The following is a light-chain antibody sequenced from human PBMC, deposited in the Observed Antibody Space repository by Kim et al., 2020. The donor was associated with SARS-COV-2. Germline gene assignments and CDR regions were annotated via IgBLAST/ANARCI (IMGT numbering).Light chain of an antibody. V-gene: IGKV2-28*01. J-gene: IGKJ2*01. CDR1: QSLLHSNGYNY. CDR3: MQALQTWT. CDR2: LGS. Sequence: GEPASISGRSSQSLLHSNGYNYLDWYLQKPGQSPQLLIYLGSNRASGVPDRFSGSGSGTDFTLKISRVEAEDLGVYYCMQALQTWTFGQGTKLEI.